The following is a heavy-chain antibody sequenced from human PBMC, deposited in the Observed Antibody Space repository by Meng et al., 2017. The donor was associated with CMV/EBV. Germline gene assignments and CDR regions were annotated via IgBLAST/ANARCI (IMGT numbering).Heavy chain of an antibody. J-gene: IGHJ5*02. D-gene: IGHD2-2*01. Sequence: GGSLRLSCAASGFTFSDYYMSWIRQAPGKGLEWVSYISRSGSTIYYADSVKGRFTISRDNAKNSLYLQMNSLRAEDTAVYYCERDPLQYCSSTSCPSPADHWGQGTLVTVSS. CDR3: ERDPLQYCSSTSCPSPADH. CDR2: ISRSGSTI. CDR1: GFTFSDYY. V-gene: IGHV3-11*01.